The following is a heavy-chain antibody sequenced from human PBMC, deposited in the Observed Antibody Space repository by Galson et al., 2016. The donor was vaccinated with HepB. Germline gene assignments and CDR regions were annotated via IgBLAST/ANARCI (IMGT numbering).Heavy chain of an antibody. Sequence: QSGAEVKKPGESLKISCEASGYSPSSFWINWVRQIPGKGLEWMGRIDPSDSYSNYSPSFQGHVTLSADKSMTAAYLQWSSLKASDTALYYCAIFKPVTGSYSPRNPPDIWGQGTMITVSS. D-gene: IGHD1-26*01. CDR2: IDPSDSYS. V-gene: IGHV5-10-1*01. CDR3: AIFKPVTGSYSPRNPPDI. J-gene: IGHJ3*02. CDR1: GYSPSSFW.